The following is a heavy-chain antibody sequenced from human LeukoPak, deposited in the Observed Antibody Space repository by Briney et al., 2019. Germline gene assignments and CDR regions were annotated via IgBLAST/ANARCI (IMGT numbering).Heavy chain of an antibody. Sequence: PGGSLRLSCAASGFTVSSNYMSWVRQAPGKGLEWVSVIYSGGSTYYADSVKGRFTISRDNSKNTLYLQMNSLRAEDTAVYYCARGYCSGGSCYHYYYYYMDVWGKGTTVTISS. CDR2: IYSGGST. CDR1: GFTVSSNY. V-gene: IGHV3-53*01. CDR3: ARGYCSGGSCYHYYYYYMDV. J-gene: IGHJ6*03. D-gene: IGHD2-15*01.